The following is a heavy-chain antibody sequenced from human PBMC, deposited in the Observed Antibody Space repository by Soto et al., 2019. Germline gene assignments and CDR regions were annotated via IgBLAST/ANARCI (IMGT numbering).Heavy chain of an antibody. D-gene: IGHD6-19*01. CDR2: INHSGST. Sequence: SETLSLTCAVYGGSFSGYYWSWILQPPWKGLEWIGEINHSGSTNYNPSLKSRVTISVDTSKNQFSLKLSSVTAADTAVYYCARGWLVKTEYFQHWGQGTLVTV. CDR3: ARGWLVKTEYFQH. CDR1: GGSFSGYY. J-gene: IGHJ1*01. V-gene: IGHV4-34*01.